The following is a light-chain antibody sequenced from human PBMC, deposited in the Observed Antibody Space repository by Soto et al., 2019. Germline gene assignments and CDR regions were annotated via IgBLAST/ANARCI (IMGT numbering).Light chain of an antibody. Sequence: QSALTQPASVSGSPGQSITISCTGSSSDVGGHKYVSWYQQYPGKAPKLMIYEVSNRPSGVSNRFSGSKSGNTASLTISGLQAEDEADYYCSSYTSSRTAVFGGGTKLTVL. CDR1: SSDVGGHKY. CDR3: SSYTSSRTAV. CDR2: EVS. V-gene: IGLV2-14*01. J-gene: IGLJ2*01.